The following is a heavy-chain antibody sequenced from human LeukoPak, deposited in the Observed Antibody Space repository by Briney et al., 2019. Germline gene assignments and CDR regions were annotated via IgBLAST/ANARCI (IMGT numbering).Heavy chain of an antibody. J-gene: IGHJ4*02. CDR2: INPNSGGT. Sequence: ASVKVSCKASGYTFTGYYMHWVRQAPGQGLEWMGWINPNSGGTNHAQKFQGRVTMTTDTSTSTAYMELRSLRSDDTAVYYCARDRWPAVASTNYFEYWGQGTLVTVSS. V-gene: IGHV1-2*02. CDR3: ARDRWPAVASTNYFEY. CDR1: GYTFTGYY. D-gene: IGHD4-11*01.